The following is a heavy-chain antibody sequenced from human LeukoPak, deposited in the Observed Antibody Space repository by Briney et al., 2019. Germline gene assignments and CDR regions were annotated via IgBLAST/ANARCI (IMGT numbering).Heavy chain of an antibody. Sequence: GGSLRLSCAASGFTVSSNYMSWVRQAPGKGLEWVSVIYSGGSTYYAGSVKGRFTISRDNSKNTLYLQMNSLRAEDTAVYYCAREVPYYYDSSGYYDGWGQGTLVTVSS. CDR3: AREVPYYYDSSGYYDG. D-gene: IGHD3-22*01. V-gene: IGHV3-53*05. J-gene: IGHJ4*02. CDR1: GFTVSSNY. CDR2: IYSGGST.